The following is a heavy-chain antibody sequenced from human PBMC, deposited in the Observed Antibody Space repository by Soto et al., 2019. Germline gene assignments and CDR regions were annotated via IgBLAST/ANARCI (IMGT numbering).Heavy chain of an antibody. D-gene: IGHD2-21*01. Sequence: GGSLRLSCAALGFTFSDHYMDWVRQAPGKGLEWVGRIRNKANSYTTEYAASVKGRFTISRDDSKNLLFLQMFSLKTEDTAVYYCSRAGILTTPYYFDYWGQGTLVTVSS. J-gene: IGHJ4*01. V-gene: IGHV3-72*01. CDR1: GFTFSDHY. CDR2: IRNKANSYTT. CDR3: SRAGILTTPYYFDY.